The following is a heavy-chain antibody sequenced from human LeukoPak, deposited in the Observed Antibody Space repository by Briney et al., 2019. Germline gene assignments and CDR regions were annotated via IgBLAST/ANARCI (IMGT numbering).Heavy chain of an antibody. Sequence: PSETLSLTCTVSGGSISSSSYYWGWIRQPPGKGLEWIGYIYYSGSTNYNPSLKSRVTISVDTSKNQFSLKLSSVTAADTAVYYCARDRGYYDSSGYYDYWGQGTLVTVSS. J-gene: IGHJ4*02. CDR1: GGSISSSSYY. D-gene: IGHD3-22*01. V-gene: IGHV4-61*01. CDR3: ARDRGYYDSSGYYDY. CDR2: IYYSGST.